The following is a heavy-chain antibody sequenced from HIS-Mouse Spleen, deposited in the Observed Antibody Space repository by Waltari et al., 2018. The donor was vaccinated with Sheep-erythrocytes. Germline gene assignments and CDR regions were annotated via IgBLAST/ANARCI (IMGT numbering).Heavy chain of an antibody. CDR1: GGSISRYY. V-gene: IGHV4-59*01. Sequence: QVHLQESGPGLVTPSETLSLTCTVSGGSISRYYWSWIRQPPGKGLEWIGYIYYSGSTNYNPSLKSRVTISVDTSKNQFSLKLSSVTAADTAVYYCARGGPLGAFDIWGQGTMVTVSS. CDR3: ARGGPLGAFDI. CDR2: IYYSGST. J-gene: IGHJ3*02.